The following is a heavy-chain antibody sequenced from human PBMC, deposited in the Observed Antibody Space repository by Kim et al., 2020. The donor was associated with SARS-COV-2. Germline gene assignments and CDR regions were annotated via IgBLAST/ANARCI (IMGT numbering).Heavy chain of an antibody. CDR3: ARDGRSGYYDFWSGYDTVYYGMDV. Sequence: GGSLRLSCAASGFTVSSNYMSWVRQAPGKGLEWVSVIYSGGSTYYADSVKGRFTISRDNSKNTLYLQMNSLRAEDTAVYYCARDGRSGYYDFWSGYDTVYYGMDVWGQGTTVTVSS. J-gene: IGHJ6*02. V-gene: IGHV3-53*01. CDR2: IYSGGST. CDR1: GFTVSSNY. D-gene: IGHD3-3*01.